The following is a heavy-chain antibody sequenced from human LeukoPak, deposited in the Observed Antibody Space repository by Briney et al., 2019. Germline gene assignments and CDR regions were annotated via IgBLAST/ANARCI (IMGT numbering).Heavy chain of an antibody. V-gene: IGHV4-34*01. CDR3: ARGQGTVTTRLGYFDL. Sequence: SETLSPTCAVYGGSFSGYYWSWIRQPPGKGLEWIGGINHSGSTNYNPSLKSRVTISVDTSKNQFSLKLSSVTAADTAVYYCARGQGTVTTRLGYFDLWGRGTLVTVSS. CDR2: INHSGST. D-gene: IGHD4-17*01. J-gene: IGHJ2*01. CDR1: GGSFSGYY.